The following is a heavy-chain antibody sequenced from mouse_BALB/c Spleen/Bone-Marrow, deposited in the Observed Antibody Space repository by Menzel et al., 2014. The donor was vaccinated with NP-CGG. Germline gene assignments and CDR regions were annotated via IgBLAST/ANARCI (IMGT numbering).Heavy chain of an antibody. Sequence: EVQPVESGGGLVQPGGSLRLSCATSGFTFTDYYMSWVRQPPGKALEWLGFIRNKANGYTTEYSASVKGRFTISRDNSQSILYLQMNTLRAEDSATYYCARDGYDDYWGQGTTLTVSS. D-gene: IGHD2-2*01. CDR3: ARDGYDDY. V-gene: IGHV7-3*02. CDR1: GFTFTDYY. J-gene: IGHJ2*01. CDR2: IRNKANGYTT.